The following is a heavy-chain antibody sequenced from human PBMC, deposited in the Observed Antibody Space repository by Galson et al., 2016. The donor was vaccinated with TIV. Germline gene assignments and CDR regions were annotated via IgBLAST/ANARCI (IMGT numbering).Heavy chain of an antibody. CDR3: ATSRGRYFDWLFGY. CDR2: FDPEDGET. Sequence: SVKVSCKVSGYTLTELSLHWVRQAPGKGLEWMGGFDPEDGETIYAQKFQGRVTMTEDTSTDTAYMELSSLRSEDTAVYYCATSRGRYFDWLFGYWGQGTLVTVSS. J-gene: IGHJ4*02. CDR1: GYTLTELS. D-gene: IGHD3-9*01. V-gene: IGHV1-24*01.